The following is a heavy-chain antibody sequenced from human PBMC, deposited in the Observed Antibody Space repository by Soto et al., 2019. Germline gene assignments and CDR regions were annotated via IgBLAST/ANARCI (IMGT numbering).Heavy chain of an antibody. Sequence: SETLSLTCTVAGGSSSSYCWSWIRQPPGKGLEWIGYIYYSGSTNYNPSLKSRVTISVDTSKNQFSLKLSSVTAADTAVYYCERVERIGGSRSTFDYWGQGTLVIVSS. D-gene: IGHD2-15*01. V-gene: IGHV4-59*01. CDR2: IYYSGST. J-gene: IGHJ4*02. CDR3: ERVERIGGSRSTFDY. CDR1: GGSSSSYC.